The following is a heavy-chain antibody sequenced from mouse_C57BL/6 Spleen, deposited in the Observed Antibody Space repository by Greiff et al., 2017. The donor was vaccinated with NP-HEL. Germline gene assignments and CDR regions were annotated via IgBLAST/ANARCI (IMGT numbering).Heavy chain of an antibody. J-gene: IGHJ4*01. CDR2: IWRGGST. V-gene: IGHV2-5*01. CDR3: ASFYDGYLDYYAMDY. Sequence: QVQLQQSGPGLVQPSQSLSITCTVSGFSLTSYGVHWVRQSPGKGLEWLGVIWRGGSTDYNAAFMSRLSITKDNSKSQVFFKMNSLQADDTAIYYCASFYDGYLDYYAMDYWGQGTSVTVAS. D-gene: IGHD2-3*01. CDR1: GFSLTSYG.